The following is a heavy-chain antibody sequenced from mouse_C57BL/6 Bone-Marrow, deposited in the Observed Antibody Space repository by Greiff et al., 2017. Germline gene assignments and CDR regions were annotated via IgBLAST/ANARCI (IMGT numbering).Heavy chain of an antibody. J-gene: IGHJ2*01. CDR2: IDPSDSYT. CDR1: GYTFPSYW. CDR3: ARCSGGSSFFDY. V-gene: IGHV1-69*01. Sequence: QVQLQQSGAELVMPGASVKLSCKASGYTFPSYWMHWVKQRPGQGLEWIGEIDPSDSYTNYNQKFKGKSTLTVDKSSSTAYMQLSSLTSEDSAVYYCARCSGGSSFFDYWGQGTTLTVSS. D-gene: IGHD1-1*01.